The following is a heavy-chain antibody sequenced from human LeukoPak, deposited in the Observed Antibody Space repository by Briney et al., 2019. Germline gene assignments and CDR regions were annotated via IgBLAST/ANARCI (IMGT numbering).Heavy chain of an antibody. Sequence: GGSLRLSCAASGFTFSSYSMMWVRQAPGKGLEWVSYISSSSTTIHYADSVKGRFTISRDNAKNSLYLQMNSLRAEDTAVYYCAREGAYDYVWGSYRRAVGVFDYWGQGTLVTVSS. D-gene: IGHD3-16*02. CDR2: ISSSSTTI. CDR3: AREGAYDYVWGSYRRAVGVFDY. CDR1: GFTFSSYS. V-gene: IGHV3-48*04. J-gene: IGHJ4*02.